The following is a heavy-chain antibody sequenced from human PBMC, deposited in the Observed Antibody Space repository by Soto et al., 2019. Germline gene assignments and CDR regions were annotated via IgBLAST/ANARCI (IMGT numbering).Heavy chain of an antibody. D-gene: IGHD6-6*01. J-gene: IGHJ4*02. CDR2: IYYSGGN. CDR1: VGSIRSYY. Sequence: QVQLQESGPGLVKPSETLSLTCTVSVGSIRSYYWSWIRQPPGKGLEWIGYIYYSGGNNYNPSLKSRVTLSLDTSKNQVSLKLSSVTAADTAVYYCSRRYGSCFDYWGQGTLVTVSS. CDR3: SRRYGSCFDY. V-gene: IGHV4-59*08.